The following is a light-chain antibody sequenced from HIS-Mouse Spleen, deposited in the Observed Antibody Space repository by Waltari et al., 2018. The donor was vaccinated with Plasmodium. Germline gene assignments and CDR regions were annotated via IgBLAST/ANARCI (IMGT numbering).Light chain of an antibody. CDR3: QSADSSGTYRV. CDR1: ALPKQH. Sequence: SYELTQPPSVSVSPGQTARITCSGDALPKQHAYLYQQKPGQAPVLVIYKDSERPSGIPERFSGSSSGTTVTLTISGVQAEDEADYYCQSADSSGTYRVFGGGTKLTVL. J-gene: IGLJ2*01. CDR2: KDS. V-gene: IGLV3-25*03.